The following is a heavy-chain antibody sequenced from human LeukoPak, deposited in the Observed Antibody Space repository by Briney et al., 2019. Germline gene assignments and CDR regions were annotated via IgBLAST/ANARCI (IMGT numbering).Heavy chain of an antibody. Sequence: GGSLRLSCAASGFTFSSYSMNWVRQAPGKGLEWVSSISSSSSYRYYADSVKGRFTISRDNAKNSLYLQMNSLRAEDTAVYYCARDRYSGYDFDYWGQGTLVTVSS. J-gene: IGHJ4*02. CDR2: ISSSSSYR. D-gene: IGHD5-12*01. CDR3: ARDRYSGYDFDY. CDR1: GFTFSSYS. V-gene: IGHV3-21*01.